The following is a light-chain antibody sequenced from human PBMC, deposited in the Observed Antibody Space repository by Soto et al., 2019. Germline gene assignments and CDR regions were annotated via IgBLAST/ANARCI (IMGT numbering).Light chain of an antibody. CDR3: SSYTTSNTRQTV. J-gene: IGLJ1*01. V-gene: IGLV2-14*03. CDR2: DVT. CDR1: SSDVGGYNY. Sequence: QSALTQPASVSGSPGQSITISCTGTSSDVGGYNYVSWYQHHPGKAPKLIIYDVTNRPSGVSPPLSGSKSGNTASLTISGRQPEDEDDYYCSSYTTSNTRQTVFGTGTKVTVL.